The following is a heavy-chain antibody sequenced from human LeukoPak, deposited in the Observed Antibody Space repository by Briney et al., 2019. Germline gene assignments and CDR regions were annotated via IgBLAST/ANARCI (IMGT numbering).Heavy chain of an antibody. V-gene: IGHV3-23*01. CDR2: ISGSGGST. CDR3: AKDRYRYYDILTGYYTPYYFDY. J-gene: IGHJ4*02. CDR1: GFTFSSYW. D-gene: IGHD3-9*01. Sequence: PGGSLRLSCAASGFTFSSYWMSWVRQAPGKGLEWVSAISGSGGSTYYADSVKGRFTISRDNSKNTLYLQMNSLRAEDTAVYYCAKDRYRYYDILTGYYTPYYFDYWGQGTLVTVSS.